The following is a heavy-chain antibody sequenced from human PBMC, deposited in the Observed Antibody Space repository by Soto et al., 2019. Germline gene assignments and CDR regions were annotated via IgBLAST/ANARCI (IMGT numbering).Heavy chain of an antibody. Sequence: QVQLVESGGGVVQPGRSLRLSCAASGFTFSSYAMHWVRQAPGKGLEWVAVISYDGSNKYYADSVKGRFTISRDNSKNTLYLQMNSLRAEDTAVYYCATLVIVGADSVDHWGQGTLVTVSS. CDR3: ATLVIVGADSVDH. CDR2: ISYDGSNK. V-gene: IGHV3-30-3*01. J-gene: IGHJ5*02. CDR1: GFTFSSYA. D-gene: IGHD1-26*01.